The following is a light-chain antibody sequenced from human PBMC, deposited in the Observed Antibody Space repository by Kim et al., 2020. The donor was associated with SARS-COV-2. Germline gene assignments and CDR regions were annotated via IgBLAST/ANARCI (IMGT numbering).Light chain of an antibody. CDR2: DAS. CDR1: QTIRTY. J-gene: IGKJ2*01. CDR3: QHSYSTPYT. V-gene: IGKV1-39*01. Sequence: DIQMTQSPSSLSASVEDRVTITCRASQTIRTYLNWYQQKPGKAPKLLIYDASSLQGGVPSRFSGSGSGTDFTLTISILQPEDFATYYCQHSYSTPYTFGQGTKLEI.